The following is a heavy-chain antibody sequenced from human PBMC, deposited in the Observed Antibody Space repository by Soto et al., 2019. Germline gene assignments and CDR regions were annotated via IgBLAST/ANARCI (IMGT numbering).Heavy chain of an antibody. D-gene: IGHD3-22*01. CDR2: ISGSGGST. Sequence: GGSLRLSCAASGFTFSSYAMSWVRQAPGKGLEWVSAISGSGGSTYYADSVKGRFTISRDNSKNTLYLQMNSLRAEDTAVYYCAKDRDSSGYPPGKYFDYWGQGTRVTVS. CDR1: GFTFSSYA. J-gene: IGHJ4*02. CDR3: AKDRDSSGYPPGKYFDY. V-gene: IGHV3-23*01.